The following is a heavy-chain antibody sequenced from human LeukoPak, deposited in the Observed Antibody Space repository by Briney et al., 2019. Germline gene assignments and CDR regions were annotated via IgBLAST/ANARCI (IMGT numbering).Heavy chain of an antibody. J-gene: IGHJ4*02. CDR1: GYTFTGYY. D-gene: IGHD4-11*01. CDR3: ARGRLKQYYFDY. Sequence: ASVKVSCKASGYTFTGYYMHWVRQAPGQGLEWMGRINPNSGGTNYAQKFQGRVTMTRDTSISTAYMELSRLRSDDTAVYYCARGRLKQYYFDYWGQGTLVTVSS. V-gene: IGHV1-2*06. CDR2: INPNSGGT.